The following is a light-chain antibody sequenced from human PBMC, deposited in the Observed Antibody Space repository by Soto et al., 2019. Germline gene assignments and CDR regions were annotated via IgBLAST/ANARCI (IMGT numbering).Light chain of an antibody. CDR2: DAS. Sequence: EIVLTQSPLSLPVTPGEPASISCRSSQSLLHSNGYNCLAWYQQKPGRAPKLLIYDASTLESGVPSRFGGSGSETEFTLTISRLQPDDFATYFCHSRAFGQGTRLEIK. CDR3: HSRA. CDR1: QSLLHSNGYNC. V-gene: IGKV2-28*01. J-gene: IGKJ5*01.